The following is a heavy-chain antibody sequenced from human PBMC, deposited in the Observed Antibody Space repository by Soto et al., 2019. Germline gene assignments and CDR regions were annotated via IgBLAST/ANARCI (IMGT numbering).Heavy chain of an antibody. CDR3: ARALRSDAVAI. Sequence: QVQLLESGPGLVRPSETLSLTCTVSGGSVTIGRYYWHWIRQPPGKGLEWIRYMFYTGSTTYNASLKSRLTISMGTSTNQFSLKLTSVAAADSALYYCARALRSDAVAIWGQGAMVTVSS. V-gene: IGHV4-61*01. J-gene: IGHJ3*02. CDR1: GGSVTIGRYY. D-gene: IGHD3-3*02. CDR2: MFYTGST.